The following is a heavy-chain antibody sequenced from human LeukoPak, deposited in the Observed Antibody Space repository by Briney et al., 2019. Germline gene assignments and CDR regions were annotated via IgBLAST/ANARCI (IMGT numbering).Heavy chain of an antibody. V-gene: IGHV4-34*01. CDR2: INHSGST. CDR3: TRENGAFSPFGY. D-gene: IGHD2-8*01. J-gene: IGHJ4*02. CDR1: GGSFSGYY. Sequence: SETLSLTCAVYGGSFSGYYWSWIRQPPGKGLEWIGEINHSGSTNYNPSLSSRAIMALDTSKNHLSLNLTSVTAADTAVYYCTRENGAFSPFGYWGQGTLVTVPS.